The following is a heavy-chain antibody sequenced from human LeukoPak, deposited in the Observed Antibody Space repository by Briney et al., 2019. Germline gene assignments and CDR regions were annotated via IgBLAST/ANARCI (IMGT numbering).Heavy chain of an antibody. Sequence: PSQTLSLTCTVSGGSISSGGYYWSWIRQHPGKGLEWIGYIYNSGSTYYNPSLKSRVTISVGTSKNQFSLKLSSVTAADTAVYYCARQNAGYSSGWYEVYFDYWGQGTLVTVSS. CDR3: ARQNAGYSSGWYEVYFDY. V-gene: IGHV4-31*03. CDR2: IYNSGST. J-gene: IGHJ4*02. D-gene: IGHD6-19*01. CDR1: GGSISSGGYY.